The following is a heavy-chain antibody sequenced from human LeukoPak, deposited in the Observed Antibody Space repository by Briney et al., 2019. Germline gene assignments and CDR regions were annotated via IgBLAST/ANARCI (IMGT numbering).Heavy chain of an antibody. CDR3: TRSYYYDSSGYRNDY. Sequence: GGSLRLSCVASGFTVSSNYMSWVRQAPGKGLEWVAAIYSGGQTYYADSAKGRFTISRDNSKNTLYLQMNSLRAEDTAMYYCTRSYYYDSSGYRNDYWGQGTLVTVSS. CDR2: IYSGGQT. D-gene: IGHD3-22*01. J-gene: IGHJ4*02. V-gene: IGHV3-53*01. CDR1: GFTVSSNY.